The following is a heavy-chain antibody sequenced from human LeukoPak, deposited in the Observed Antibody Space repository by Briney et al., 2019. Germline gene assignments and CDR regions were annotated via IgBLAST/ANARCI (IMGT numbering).Heavy chain of an antibody. J-gene: IGHJ4*02. CDR1: GFTFSSYW. D-gene: IGHD5-18*01. CDR3: ARDLRTGYTYGYPLDY. Sequence: PGGSLRLSCAASGFTFSSYWMSWVRQAPGTGLQWVAIIKQDGSLKYYVDSVKGRFTISRDNAKNSLYLQMNSLRAEDTAFYYCARDLRTGYTYGYPLDYWGQGTLVTVSS. CDR2: IKQDGSLK. V-gene: IGHV3-7*01.